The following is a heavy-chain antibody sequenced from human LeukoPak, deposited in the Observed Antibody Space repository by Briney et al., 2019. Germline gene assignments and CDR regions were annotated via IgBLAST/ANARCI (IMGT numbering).Heavy chain of an antibody. Sequence: GGSLRLSCAASGFTFSSYAMNWVRQAPGKGLEWVSSISSSSSYIYYADSVKGRFTISRDNAKNSLYLQMNSLRAEDTAVYYCARAMVRGVPNWFDPWGQGTLVTVSS. CDR3: ARAMVRGVPNWFDP. D-gene: IGHD3-10*01. J-gene: IGHJ5*02. CDR2: ISSSSSYI. CDR1: GFTFSSYA. V-gene: IGHV3-21*01.